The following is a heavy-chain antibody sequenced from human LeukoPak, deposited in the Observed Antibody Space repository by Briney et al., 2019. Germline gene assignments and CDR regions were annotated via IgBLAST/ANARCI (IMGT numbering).Heavy chain of an antibody. CDR2: IYYSGST. CDR1: GGSISSYY. V-gene: IGHV4-59*01. Sequence: SETLSLTCTVSGGSISSYYWSWIRQPPGKGLEWIGYIYYSGSTNYNPSLKSRVTISVDTSKNQFSLKLSSVPAADTAVYYCARFDRWSGYYLFDYWGQGTLVTVSS. J-gene: IGHJ4*02. D-gene: IGHD3-3*01. CDR3: ARFDRWSGYYLFDY.